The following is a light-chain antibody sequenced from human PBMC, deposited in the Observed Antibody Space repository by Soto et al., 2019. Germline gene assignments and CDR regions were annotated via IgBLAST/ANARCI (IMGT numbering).Light chain of an antibody. CDR2: GAS. J-gene: IGKJ1*01. Sequence: EIVLTQSGATLSLSPGERATLSCRASQSVGSYLAWYHQKPGQAPRLLIYGASSRATGIPDRFSGSGSGTDFTLTISRLEPEDFAVYYCQQYGSSRRWTFGQGTKVDIK. V-gene: IGKV3-20*01. CDR1: QSVGSY. CDR3: QQYGSSRRWT.